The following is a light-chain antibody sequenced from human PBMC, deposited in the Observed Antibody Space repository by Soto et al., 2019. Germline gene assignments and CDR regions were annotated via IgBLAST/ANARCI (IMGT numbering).Light chain of an antibody. V-gene: IGKV3-15*01. CDR3: QQYNKWTPRIT. CDR1: QSVSSN. J-gene: IGKJ3*01. CDR2: GAS. Sequence: EIVMTQSPATLSVSPGERATLSCRASQSVSSNLAWYQQKRGQAPRLLIYGASTRATGVPARFSGSRSGTEFTLTISSLQSEDFAVDYCQQYNKWTPRITFGPGTKVDIK.